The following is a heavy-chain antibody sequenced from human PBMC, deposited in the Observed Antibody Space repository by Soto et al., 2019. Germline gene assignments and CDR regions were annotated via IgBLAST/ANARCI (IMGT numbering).Heavy chain of an antibody. J-gene: IGHJ5*02. V-gene: IGHV1-46*01. Sequence: GASVKVSCKASGYTFTTFFMHWVRQAPGQGLQWMGRINPAGGDTSYGQKFQGRLTMTRDTSTSTVYLELSSLTSEDTAVYFCARVVVGAANNFFDPWGQGTLVTVSS. D-gene: IGHD2-15*01. CDR2: INPAGGDT. CDR1: GYTFTTFF. CDR3: ARVVVGAANNFFDP.